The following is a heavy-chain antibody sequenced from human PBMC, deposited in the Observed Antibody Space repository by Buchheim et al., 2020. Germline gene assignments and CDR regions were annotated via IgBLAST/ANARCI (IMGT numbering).Heavy chain of an antibody. D-gene: IGHD6-19*01. CDR2: ISYDGSNK. Sequence: QVQLVESGGGVVQPGRSLRLSCAASGFTFSSYGMHWVRQAPGKGLEWVAVISYDGSNKYYADSVKGRFTISRDNSKKTLYLQMNSLRAEDTAVYYCAKGSGIAVAVIFHWGQGTL. V-gene: IGHV3-30*18. J-gene: IGHJ4*02. CDR3: AKGSGIAVAVIFH. CDR1: GFTFSSYG.